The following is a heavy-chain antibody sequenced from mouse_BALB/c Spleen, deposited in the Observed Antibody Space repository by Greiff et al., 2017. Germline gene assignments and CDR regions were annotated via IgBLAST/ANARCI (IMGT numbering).Heavy chain of an antibody. CDR2: ISSGSSTI. V-gene: IGHV5-17*02. CDR1: GFTFSSFG. J-gene: IGHJ4*01. Sequence: EVQGVESGGGLVQPGGSRKLSCAASGFTFSSFGMHWVRQAPEKGLEWVAYISSGSSTIYYADTVKGRFTISRDNPKNTLFLQMTSLRSEDTAMYYCARVRSLYAMDYWGQGTSVTVSS. CDR3: ARVRSLYAMDY.